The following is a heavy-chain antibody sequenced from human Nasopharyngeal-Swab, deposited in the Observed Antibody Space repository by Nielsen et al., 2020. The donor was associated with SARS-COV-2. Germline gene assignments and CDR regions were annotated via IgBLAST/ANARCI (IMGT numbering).Heavy chain of an antibody. CDR3: ARDAPAHYGAFY. J-gene: IGHJ4*02. CDR2: IAHDVSNE. CDR1: GFTFSSFG. V-gene: IGHV3-30*03. D-gene: IGHD4-17*01. Sequence: LSLTCAASGFTFSSFGMHWVRQAPGKGLEGGAFIAHDVSNEYYGDSVKGRFSISRDSSKNTLYLQMDSLRGEDTAVYYCARDAPAHYGAFYWGRGTLVTVSS.